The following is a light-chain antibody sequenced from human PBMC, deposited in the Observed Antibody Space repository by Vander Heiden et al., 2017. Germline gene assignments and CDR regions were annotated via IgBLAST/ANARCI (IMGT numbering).Light chain of an antibody. J-gene: IGKJ1*01. CDR1: QSVRTN. V-gene: IGKV3-15*01. Sequence: DILMTQSTATLSVSPGARVALASRASQSVRTNSAWYQQKPGQPPRVLIFGASTRATGIPARFTGSGSETEFTLTISSLQAEDFAHYFCQQYNSWPWTFGQGTKVQL. CDR3: QQYNSWPWT. CDR2: GAS.